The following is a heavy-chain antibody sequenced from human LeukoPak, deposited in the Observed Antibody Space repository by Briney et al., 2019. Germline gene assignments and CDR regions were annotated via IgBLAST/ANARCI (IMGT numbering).Heavy chain of an antibody. CDR1: GFTFSSYA. J-gene: IGHJ4*02. CDR2: INGSGGST. D-gene: IGHD5-12*01. CDR3: AKRGIKLWLRFPFFDY. Sequence: GGSLRLSCAASGFTFSSYAMSWVRQAPGKGLEWVSDINGSGGSTYYADSVKGRFTISRDNSKNTLYLQMNSLRAEDTAVYYCAKRGIKLWLRFPFFDYWGQGTLVTVSS. V-gene: IGHV3-23*01.